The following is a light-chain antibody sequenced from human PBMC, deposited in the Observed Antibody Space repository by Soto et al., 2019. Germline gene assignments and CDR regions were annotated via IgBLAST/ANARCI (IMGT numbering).Light chain of an antibody. CDR3: QQYTGPPTT. CDR2: DAS. CDR1: QSVSSNY. J-gene: IGKJ5*01. Sequence: EIVLTQSPGTLSLSPGERATLSCRASQSVSSNYLGWYQQKAGQAPRLLIYDASNRAAGIPARFGGSGSGTDFTLTITRLEPEDSAVYFCQQYTGPPTTFGQGTRLEIK. V-gene: IGKV3-20*01.